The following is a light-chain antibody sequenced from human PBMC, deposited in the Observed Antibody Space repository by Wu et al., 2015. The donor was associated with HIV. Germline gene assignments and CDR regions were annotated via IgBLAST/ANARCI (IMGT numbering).Light chain of an antibody. V-gene: IGKV3-20*01. Sequence: EIVLTQSPGTLSLSPGERATLSCRASQSVSGSFLAWYRQKPGQAPRLLIYGASSRATGIPDRFSGSGSGTDFTLTISRLEPEDFAVYYCQQXGSSPYSFGLGDQAGDQT. J-gene: IGKJ2*03. CDR1: QSVSGSF. CDR2: GAS. CDR3: QQXGSSPYS.